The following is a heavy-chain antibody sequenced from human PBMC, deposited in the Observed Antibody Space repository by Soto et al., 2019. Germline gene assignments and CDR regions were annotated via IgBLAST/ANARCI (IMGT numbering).Heavy chain of an antibody. CDR3: ARESSPYGDYELYYYYYMDV. J-gene: IGHJ6*03. CDR1: GYTFTSYG. V-gene: IGHV1-18*01. CDR2: ISAYNGNT. D-gene: IGHD4-17*01. Sequence: QVQLVQSGAEVKKPGASVKVSCKASGYTFTSYGISWVRQAPGQGLEWMGWISAYNGNTNYAQKLQGRVTMTTNTSTSTAYMERRSLRSDDTAVYYCARESSPYGDYELYYYYYMDVWGKGTTVTVSS.